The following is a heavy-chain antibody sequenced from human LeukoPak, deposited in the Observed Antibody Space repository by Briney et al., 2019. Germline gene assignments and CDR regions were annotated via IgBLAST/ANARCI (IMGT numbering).Heavy chain of an antibody. CDR3: ARDGSEYDILTGYPKDY. Sequence: GASVKVSCKASVYTFTSYGISWVRQAPGQGLEWMGWISAYNGNTNYAQKLQGRVTMTTDTSTSTAYMELRSLRSDDTAVYYCARDGSEYDILTGYPKDYWGQGTLVTVSS. V-gene: IGHV1-18*01. CDR1: VYTFTSYG. J-gene: IGHJ4*02. D-gene: IGHD3-9*01. CDR2: ISAYNGNT.